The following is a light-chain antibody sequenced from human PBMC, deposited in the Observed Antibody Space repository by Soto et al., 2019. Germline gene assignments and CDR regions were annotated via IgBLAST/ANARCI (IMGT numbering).Light chain of an antibody. Sequence: EIVLTQSPATLSLSPGERATLSCRASQSVSSYLAWYQQKPGQAPRLLIYDASNRATGIPARFSGSGSGTDFALTISSLEPEDFAVYYCQHRSNWPLTFGGGTKVEIK. V-gene: IGKV3-11*01. J-gene: IGKJ4*01. CDR2: DAS. CDR1: QSVSSY. CDR3: QHRSNWPLT.